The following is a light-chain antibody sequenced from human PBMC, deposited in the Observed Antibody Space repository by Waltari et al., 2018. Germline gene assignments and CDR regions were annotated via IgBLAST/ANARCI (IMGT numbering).Light chain of an antibody. V-gene: IGLV3-21*02. CDR1: NIGGRS. CDR3: HVWDGKTVM. J-gene: IGLJ3*02. Sequence: SSVLTQAPSVSVAPGQTATVTCGGDNIGGRSVHWYQQRPGRAPVLVVYLDSDRPSGIPDRFSGSKSGNAATLTISRVEAGDEADYYCHVWDGKTVMFGGRTKLTVL. CDR2: LDS.